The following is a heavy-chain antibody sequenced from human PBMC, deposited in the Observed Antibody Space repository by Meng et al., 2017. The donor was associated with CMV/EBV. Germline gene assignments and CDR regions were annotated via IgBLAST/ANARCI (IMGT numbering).Heavy chain of an antibody. J-gene: IGHJ3*02. Sequence: ASVKVSCKASGYTFTGYYMHWVRQAPGQGLEWMGWINPNSGGTNYAQKFQGRVTMTRDTSISTAYMELSRLRSDDTAVYYCAPAYYHDSSGYFDAFDIWGQGTMVTVSS. CDR1: GYTFTGYY. CDR2: INPNSGGT. CDR3: APAYYHDSSGYFDAFDI. V-gene: IGHV1-2*02. D-gene: IGHD3-22*01.